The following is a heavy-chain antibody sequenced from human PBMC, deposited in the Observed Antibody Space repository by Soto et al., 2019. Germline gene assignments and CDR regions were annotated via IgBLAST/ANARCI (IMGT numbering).Heavy chain of an antibody. V-gene: IGHV1-18*01. CDR3: ARALYYYDNSGLDF. D-gene: IGHD3-22*01. J-gene: IGHJ4*02. CDR2: INLYGGGT. CDR1: GYTFTSYG. Sequence: QIHLEQSGPEVKKPGASVKVSCKASGYTFTSYGISWVRLAPGQGLEWMGWINLYGGGTNYPQKYQYKVTLTRDKSTNTVYLEMRSLTSDDTAIYYCARALYYYDNSGLDFWGQGTLVTVSS.